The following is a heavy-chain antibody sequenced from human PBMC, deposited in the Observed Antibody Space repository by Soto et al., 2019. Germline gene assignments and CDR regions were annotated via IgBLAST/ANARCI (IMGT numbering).Heavy chain of an antibody. J-gene: IGHJ4*02. CDR3: ARSDCSGGSCYSGLYYFDY. D-gene: IGHD2-15*01. Sequence: GASVKVSCKASGYTFTSYGISWVRQAPGQGLEWMGWISAYNGNTNYAQKLQGRVTMTTDTSTSTAYMELRSLRSDDTAVYYCARSDCSGGSCYSGLYYFDYWGQGNLVTV. V-gene: IGHV1-18*01. CDR2: ISAYNGNT. CDR1: GYTFTSYG.